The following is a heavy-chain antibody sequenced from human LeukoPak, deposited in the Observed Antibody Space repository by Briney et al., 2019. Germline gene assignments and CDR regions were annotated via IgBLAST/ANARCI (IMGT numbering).Heavy chain of an antibody. CDR1: GGSISSSSYY. J-gene: IGHJ2*01. Sequence: SETLSLTCTVSGGSISSSSYYWGWIRQPPGKGLEWIGEINHSGSTNYNPSLKSRVTISVDTSKNQFSLKLSSVTAADTAVYYCARGIERIQLWLLSDWYFDLWGRGTLVTVSS. D-gene: IGHD5-18*01. CDR3: ARGIERIQLWLLSDWYFDL. CDR2: INHSGST. V-gene: IGHV4-39*07.